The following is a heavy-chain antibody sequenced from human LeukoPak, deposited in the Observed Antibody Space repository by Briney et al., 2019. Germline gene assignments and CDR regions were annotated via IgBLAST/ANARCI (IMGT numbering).Heavy chain of an antibody. V-gene: IGHV3-48*01. D-gene: IGHD2-15*01. Sequence: SGGSLRLSCAASGFTFSSYSMNWVRQAPGKGLEWVSYISSSSSTIYYADSVKGRFTISRDNAKNSLYLQMNSLRAEDTAVYYCARDLGFSTVVAENWFDPWGQGTLVTVSS. J-gene: IGHJ5*02. CDR3: ARDLGFSTVVAENWFDP. CDR1: GFTFSSYS. CDR2: ISSSSSTI.